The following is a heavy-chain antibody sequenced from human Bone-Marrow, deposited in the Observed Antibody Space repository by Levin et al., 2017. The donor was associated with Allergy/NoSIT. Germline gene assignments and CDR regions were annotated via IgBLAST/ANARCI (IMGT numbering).Heavy chain of an antibody. CDR2: IYSDGSSS. Sequence: ETLSLTCAASGFTFSSYWMHWVRQDPGKGLVWVAHIYSDGSSSRYADSVKGRFTLSRDNAKNTVYLQMNSLRAEDTAVYYCARDRDGFFDYWGQGTLVTVSS. D-gene: IGHD5-24*01. J-gene: IGHJ4*02. CDR3: ARDRDGFFDY. V-gene: IGHV3-74*01. CDR1: GFTFSSYW.